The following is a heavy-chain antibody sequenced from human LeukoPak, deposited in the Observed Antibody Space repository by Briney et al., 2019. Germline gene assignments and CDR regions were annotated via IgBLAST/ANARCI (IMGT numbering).Heavy chain of an antibody. D-gene: IGHD2-21*01. Sequence: PSETLSLTCTVSGGSISSSSYYWGWIRQPPGKGLEWIGSIYYSGSTYYNPSLKSRVTISVDTSKNQFSLKLSSVTAADTAVYYCAISTLHIVVSTPYKQIDYWGQGTLVTVSS. J-gene: IGHJ4*02. CDR3: AISTLHIVVSTPYKQIDY. CDR1: GGSISSSSYY. CDR2: IYYSGST. V-gene: IGHV4-39*07.